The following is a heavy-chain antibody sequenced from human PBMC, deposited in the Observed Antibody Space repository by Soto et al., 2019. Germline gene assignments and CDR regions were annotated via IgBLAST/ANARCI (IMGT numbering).Heavy chain of an antibody. D-gene: IGHD1-1*01. V-gene: IGHV3-30-3*01. CDR3: ARETTTSAFSDRDV. CDR2: ISYDGDNK. J-gene: IGHJ6*02. CDR1: GFTFSYHA. Sequence: QVQLVESGGGVVQPGRSLRLSCAASGFTFSYHALNWVRQAPGKGLEWVAVISYDGDNKYIAESVKGRFTISRDNSKNTVSLQMTSLRAEDTALYFCARETTTSAFSDRDVWGQGTTVTVSS.